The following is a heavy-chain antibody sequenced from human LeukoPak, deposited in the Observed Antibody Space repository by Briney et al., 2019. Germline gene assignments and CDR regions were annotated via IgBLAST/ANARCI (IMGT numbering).Heavy chain of an antibody. CDR2: IKQDGSEK. V-gene: IGHV3-7*01. D-gene: IGHD2-2*01. J-gene: IGHJ4*02. CDR3: ARVGYCSSTSCSEFDY. Sequence: GGSLRLSCAASGFTFSSYWMSWVRQAPGKGLEWVANIKQDGSEKYYMDSVKGRFTISRDKAKNSLYLQMNSLRAEDTAVYYCARVGYCSSTSCSEFDYWGQGTLVTVSS. CDR1: GFTFSSYW.